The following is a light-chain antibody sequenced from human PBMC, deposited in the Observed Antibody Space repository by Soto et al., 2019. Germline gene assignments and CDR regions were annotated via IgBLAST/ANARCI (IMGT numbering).Light chain of an antibody. Sequence: DIQMTQSPSSLSASVGDRVTIXXRASQSISSYLNWYQQKPGKAPKLLIYAASSLQSGVPSRFSGSGSGTDFTLTISSLQPEDFATYYCQQSYSTLTFGGGTKVDIK. J-gene: IGKJ4*01. CDR3: QQSYSTLT. V-gene: IGKV1-39*01. CDR2: AAS. CDR1: QSISSY.